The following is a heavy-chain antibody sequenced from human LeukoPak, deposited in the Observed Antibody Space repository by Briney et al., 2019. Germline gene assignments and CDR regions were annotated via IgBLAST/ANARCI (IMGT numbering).Heavy chain of an antibody. Sequence: GGSPRLSCAVSGFTVSSIYMSWVRQAPGKGLEWVSFIYSDGNTYYADSVKGRFTLSRDSSRNTLYLQMNSLRVDDTAVYYCAGDTHSSSWYDHWGQGTLVIVSS. CDR2: IYSDGNT. V-gene: IGHV3-53*01. D-gene: IGHD6-19*01. CDR1: GFTVSSIY. CDR3: AGDTHSSSWYDH. J-gene: IGHJ5*02.